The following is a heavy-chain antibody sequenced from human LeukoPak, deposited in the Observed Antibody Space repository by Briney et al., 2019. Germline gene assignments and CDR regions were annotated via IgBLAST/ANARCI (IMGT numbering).Heavy chain of an antibody. CDR3: ARNWFGGYAWFDP. J-gene: IGHJ5*02. V-gene: IGHV4-59*01. D-gene: IGHD3-3*01. CDR2: IYSSGTT. Sequence: SGTLSLTCTVSGGSMTSYYWSWIRQPPGKELEWIGHIYSSGTTKYTPPPTSRVTISVDRSKTQVSLKVASVTAADTAVYYCARNWFGGYAWFDPWGQGTLVTVSS. CDR1: GGSMTSYY.